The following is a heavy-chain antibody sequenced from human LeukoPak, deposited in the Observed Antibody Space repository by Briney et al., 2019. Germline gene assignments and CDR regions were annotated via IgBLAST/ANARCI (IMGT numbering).Heavy chain of an antibody. CDR3: ARDGGTVTTIY. V-gene: IGHV3-66*01. J-gene: IGHJ4*02. CDR1: GFTVSSNY. D-gene: IGHD4-11*01. Sequence: PGGSLRLSCAASGFTVSSNYMNWVRQAPGKGLEWISVIYSNTFYADSVKGRFTISRDNSKNTLYLQMNSLRAEDTAVYYCARDGGTVTTIYWGQGTLVTVSS. CDR2: IYSNT.